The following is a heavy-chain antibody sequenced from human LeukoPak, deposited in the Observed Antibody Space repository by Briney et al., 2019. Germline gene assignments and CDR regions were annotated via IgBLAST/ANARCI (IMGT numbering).Heavy chain of an antibody. CDR1: GFTFSSHW. CDR2: ISSSSTYI. J-gene: IGHJ5*01. Sequence: GGSLRLSCAASGFTFSSHWMTWVRQAPGKGLEWVSAISSSSTYIYYVDSVKGRFTISRDNAKNSVYLQMNSLRAEDTAVYYCARVITDTSSWYGSDSWGQGILVTVSS. CDR3: ARVITDTSSWYGSDS. D-gene: IGHD6-13*01. V-gene: IGHV3-21*04.